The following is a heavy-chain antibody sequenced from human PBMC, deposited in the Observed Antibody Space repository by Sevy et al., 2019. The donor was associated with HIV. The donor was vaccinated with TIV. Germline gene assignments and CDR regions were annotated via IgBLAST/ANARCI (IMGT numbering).Heavy chain of an antibody. D-gene: IGHD2-21*01. CDR2: VSWNSRYI. Sequence: GGSLRLSCAASGFPFNDHAMHWVRQVPGKGLEWVSGVSWNSRYIGYADSVKGGFTISRDNTRQFLYLEMNSLRPEDTALYYCAKDFNRGCAGVNCYSYYYYFYGLDVWGQGTTVTVSS. CDR1: GFPFNDHA. J-gene: IGHJ6*02. V-gene: IGHV3-9*01. CDR3: AKDFNRGCAGVNCYSYYYYFYGLDV.